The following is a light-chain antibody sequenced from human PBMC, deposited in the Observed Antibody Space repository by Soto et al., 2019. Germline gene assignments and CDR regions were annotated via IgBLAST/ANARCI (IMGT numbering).Light chain of an antibody. V-gene: IGKV3-20*01. CDR2: GAS. J-gene: IGKJ1*01. CDR1: QNIGTY. Sequence: EIVLTQSPATLSLSPGERVTLSCRASQNIGTYLAWYQHKPGQAPSVLIFGASTRANGVPDRFSGSGSGTDFTLTISRLDPADFAVYYCQQYGTSPRWTFGQGTKVDIK. CDR3: QQYGTSPRWT.